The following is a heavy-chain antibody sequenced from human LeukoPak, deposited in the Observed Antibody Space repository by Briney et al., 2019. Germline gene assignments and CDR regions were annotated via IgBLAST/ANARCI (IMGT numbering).Heavy chain of an antibody. Sequence: ASVKVSCKASGHTFTSNFVHWVRQAPGQGLEWMAVLNPSDGDTTYAQKFKGRITMTRDTSPGTVYMELSSLRSEDTAVYYCAGETDAFDYWGQGTLVTVSS. CDR1: GHTFTSNF. V-gene: IGHV1-46*03. J-gene: IGHJ4*02. CDR2: LNPSDGDT. CDR3: AGETDAFDY.